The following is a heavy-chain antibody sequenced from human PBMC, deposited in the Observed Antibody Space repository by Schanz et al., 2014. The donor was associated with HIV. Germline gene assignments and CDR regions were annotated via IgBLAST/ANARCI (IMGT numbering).Heavy chain of an antibody. D-gene: IGHD4-17*01. V-gene: IGHV3-33*05. Sequence: QVQLVESGGSVVQPGRSLRLSCAASGFTFSSYAMHWVRQAPGKGLEWVAGISYDGSNKYYADSVKGRFTISRDSFNNTLYLQMNSLRAEDTAVYYCAKVTPLRCLDYWGQGTLVTVSS. CDR3: AKVTPLRCLDY. CDR2: ISYDGSNK. CDR1: GFTFSSYA. J-gene: IGHJ4*02.